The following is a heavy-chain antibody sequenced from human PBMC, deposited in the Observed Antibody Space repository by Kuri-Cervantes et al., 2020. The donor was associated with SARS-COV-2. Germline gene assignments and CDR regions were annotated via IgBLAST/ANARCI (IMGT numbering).Heavy chain of an antibody. Sequence: LRLSCAISGDSVSSNTAAWNWIRQSPSRGLKWLGRAYYRSKWYNDYAVSVKSRITINPDTSKNQFSLHLNSVTPEDTAVYYCARVHPGPEFYYGMDVWGQGTTVTVSS. CDR3: ARVHPGPEFYYGMDV. D-gene: IGHD3-10*01. V-gene: IGHV6-1*01. CDR1: GDSVSSNTAA. CDR2: AYYRSKWYN. J-gene: IGHJ6*02.